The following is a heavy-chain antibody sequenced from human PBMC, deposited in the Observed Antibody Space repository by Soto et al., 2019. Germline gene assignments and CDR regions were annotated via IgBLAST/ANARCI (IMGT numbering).Heavy chain of an antibody. Sequence: PGESPKISCQGFGYKFSNFWIAWVRQMPGKGLEWMGIIYPSDSDTRYSPSFQGQVTISVDKSITTAYLQWSRLEASDTAIYYCANGLYVTSYGMDVWGQGTTVTVSS. CDR3: ANGLYVTSYGMDV. CDR2: IYPSDSDT. D-gene: IGHD2-21*02. J-gene: IGHJ6*02. CDR1: GYKFSNFW. V-gene: IGHV5-51*01.